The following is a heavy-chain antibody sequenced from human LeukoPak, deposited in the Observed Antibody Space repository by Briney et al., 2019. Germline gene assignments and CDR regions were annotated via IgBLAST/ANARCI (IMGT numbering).Heavy chain of an antibody. CDR2: VSGSGGST. D-gene: IGHD3-10*01. Sequence: GGSLRLSCAASGFTFSSYWMHWVRQAPGKGLEWVSAVSGSGGSTYYADSVKGRFTISRDNSKNTLYLQMNSLRAEDTAVYYCAKDIFRGYYGSGRPLDYWGQGTLVTVSS. CDR3: AKDIFRGYYGSGRPLDY. V-gene: IGHV3-23*01. J-gene: IGHJ4*02. CDR1: GFTFSSYW.